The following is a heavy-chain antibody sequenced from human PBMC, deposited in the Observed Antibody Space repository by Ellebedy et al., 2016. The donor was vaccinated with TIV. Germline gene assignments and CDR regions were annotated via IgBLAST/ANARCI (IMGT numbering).Heavy chain of an antibody. CDR3: ARDWLGDFWSGYFEGIRYGMDV. CDR2: IYSGGST. Sequence: PGGSLRLSCAASGFTFRNYGMHWVRQAPGKGLEWVSVIYSGGSTYYADSVKDRFTISRDNYKNTLYLQMNSLRAEDTAVYYCARDWLGDFWSGYFEGIRYGMDVWGQGTTVTVSS. D-gene: IGHD3-3*01. V-gene: IGHV3-53*01. J-gene: IGHJ6*02. CDR1: GFTFRNYG.